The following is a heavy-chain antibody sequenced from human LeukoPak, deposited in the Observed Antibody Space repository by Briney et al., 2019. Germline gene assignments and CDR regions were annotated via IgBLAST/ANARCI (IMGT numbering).Heavy chain of an antibody. J-gene: IGHJ5*02. Sequence: GGSLRLSCAASGFTFNSYAMTWVRQGAGRGLEWVSTISGTSGARSYADSAEGRFSISRDDSKNTLYLQMTSLRVEDTAVYFCARVQPDNNDEYNWIDPWGQGTQVIVSS. CDR3: ARVQPDNNDEYNWIDP. V-gene: IGHV3-23*01. CDR1: GFTFNSYA. CDR2: ISGTSGAR. D-gene: IGHD1-1*01.